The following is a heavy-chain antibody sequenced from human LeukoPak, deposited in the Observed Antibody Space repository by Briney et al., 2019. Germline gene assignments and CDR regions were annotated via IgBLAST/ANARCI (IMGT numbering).Heavy chain of an antibody. CDR1: GGSISSYY. CDR3: ARVGRVMDYFDY. CDR2: IYYSGST. V-gene: IGHV4-59*01. J-gene: IGHJ4*02. D-gene: IGHD3-3*01. Sequence: PSETLSLTCTVSGGSISSYYWSWIRQPPGKGLEWIGYIYYSGSTNYNPSLKSRVTISVDTSKNQFSLKLSSVTAADTAVYYCARVGRVMDYFDYWGQGTLVTVSS.